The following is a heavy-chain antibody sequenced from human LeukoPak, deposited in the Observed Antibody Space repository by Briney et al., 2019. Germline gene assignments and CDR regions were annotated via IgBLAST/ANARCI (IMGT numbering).Heavy chain of an antibody. V-gene: IGHV4-38-2*02. CDR1: GYSTSSGYY. D-gene: IGHD6-13*01. CDR3: ARGPPGKAAAGSWFDP. J-gene: IGHJ5*02. Sequence: SETLSLTCTVSGYSTSSGYYWGWIRQPPGKGLEWIGSIYHSGSTYYNPSLKSRVTISVDTSKNQFSLKLSSVTAPDTAVYYCARGPPGKAAAGSWFDPWGQGTLVTVSS. CDR2: IYHSGST.